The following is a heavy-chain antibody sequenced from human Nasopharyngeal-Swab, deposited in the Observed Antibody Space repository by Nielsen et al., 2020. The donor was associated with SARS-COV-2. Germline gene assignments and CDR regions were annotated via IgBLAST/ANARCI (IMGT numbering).Heavy chain of an antibody. CDR2: INPNSGGT. Sequence: ASVKVSCKASGYTFTGYYMHWVRQAPGQGLEWMGRINPNSGGTNYAQKFQGRVTMTRDTSISTAYMELSRLRSEDTAVYYCARGNRATMIVVVISLVRFWFDPWGQGTLVTVSS. CDR3: ARGNRATMIVVVISLVRFWFDP. J-gene: IGHJ5*02. D-gene: IGHD3-22*01. CDR1: GYTFTGYY. V-gene: IGHV1-2*06.